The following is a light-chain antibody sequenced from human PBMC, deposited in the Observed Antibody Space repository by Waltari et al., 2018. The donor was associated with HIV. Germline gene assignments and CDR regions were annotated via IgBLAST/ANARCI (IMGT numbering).Light chain of an antibody. Sequence: QAGLTQPPSVSKGMRQTATLTCTGNSNNVGNQGAAWLQQHQGHPPKLLSYRDNKRPSGISERFSASRSGNTASLTITVVQPEDEADYFCATWDISLSAVVFGGVTTLTVL. V-gene: IGLV10-54*04. CDR1: SNNVGNQG. J-gene: IGLJ2*01. CDR2: RDN. CDR3: ATWDISLSAVV.